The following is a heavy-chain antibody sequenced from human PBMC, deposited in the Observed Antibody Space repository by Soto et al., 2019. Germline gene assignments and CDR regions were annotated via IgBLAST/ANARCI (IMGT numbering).Heavy chain of an antibody. CDR1: GGSVSSGSYY. Sequence: SETLSLTCTVSGGSVSSGSYYWSWIRQPPGKGLEWIGYIYYSGSTNYNPSLKSRVTISVDTSKNQFSLKLSSVTAADTTVYYCARDHPMVRGVKGIDYWGQGTLVTVSS. CDR3: ARDHPMVRGVKGIDY. V-gene: IGHV4-61*01. J-gene: IGHJ4*02. D-gene: IGHD3-10*01. CDR2: IYYSGST.